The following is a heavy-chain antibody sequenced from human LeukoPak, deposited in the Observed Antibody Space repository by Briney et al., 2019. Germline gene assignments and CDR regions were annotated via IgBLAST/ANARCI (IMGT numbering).Heavy chain of an antibody. V-gene: IGHV1-8*01. CDR2: MNPNSGNT. Sequence: GASVKVSCKASGYTFTSYDINWVRQATGQGLEWMGWMNPNSGNTGYAQKFQGRVTMTRNTSISTAYMELSSLRSEDTAVYYCARSSSSWYTPSIDYWGQGTLVAVSS. CDR3: ARSSSSWYTPSIDY. CDR1: GYTFTSYD. J-gene: IGHJ4*02. D-gene: IGHD6-13*01.